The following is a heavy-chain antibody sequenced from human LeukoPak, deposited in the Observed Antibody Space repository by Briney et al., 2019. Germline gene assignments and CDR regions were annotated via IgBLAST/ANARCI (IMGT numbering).Heavy chain of an antibody. Sequence: ASVKVSCKASGYTFTRNYMHWVRQAPGQGLEWMEIINPSGGSTSYAQKFQGRVTMTRDTSTSTVYMELSSLRSEDTAVYYCARDYGSMTPFFDYWGQGTLVTVSS. CDR2: INPSGGST. J-gene: IGHJ4*02. CDR3: ARDYGSMTPFFDY. D-gene: IGHD2/OR15-2a*01. CDR1: GYTFTRNY. V-gene: IGHV1-46*01.